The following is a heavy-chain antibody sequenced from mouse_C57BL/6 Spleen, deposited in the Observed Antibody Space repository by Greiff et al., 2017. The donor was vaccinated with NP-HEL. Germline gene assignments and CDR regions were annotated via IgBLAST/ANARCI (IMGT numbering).Heavy chain of an antibody. J-gene: IGHJ4*01. D-gene: IGHD3-2*02. V-gene: IGHV5-6*01. CDR3: ARHDSSGYVNYAKDY. CDR1: GFTFSSYG. Sequence: DVHLVESGGDLVKPGGSLKLSCAASGFTFSSYGMSWVRQTPDKRLEWVATISSGGSYTYYPDSVKGRFTISRDNGKNTLYLQMSSLKSEDTAMYYCARHDSSGYVNYAKDYWGKGTSVTVSS. CDR2: ISSGGSYT.